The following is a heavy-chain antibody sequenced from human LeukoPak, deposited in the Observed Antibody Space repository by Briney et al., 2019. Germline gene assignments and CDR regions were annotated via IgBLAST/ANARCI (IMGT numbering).Heavy chain of an antibody. V-gene: IGHV5-51*01. CDR2: IYPGDSDT. CDR3: ARHDGASSGYYWD. Sequence: GESLKISCKGSGYRFTNYWIGWVRQMPGKGLEWMGIIYPGDSDTRYNPSFQGQVTMSADKSISTAYLQWSSLKASDTAMYYCARHDGASSGYYWDWGQGTLVTVSS. CDR1: GYRFTNYW. J-gene: IGHJ4*02. D-gene: IGHD3-22*01.